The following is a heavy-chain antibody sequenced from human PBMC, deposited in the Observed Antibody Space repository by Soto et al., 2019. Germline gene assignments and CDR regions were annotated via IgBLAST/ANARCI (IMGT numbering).Heavy chain of an antibody. Sequence: GSLRLSCAASGFTFSSYGMHWVRQAPGKGLEWVAVIWYDGSNKYYADSVKGRFTISRDNSKNTLYLQMNSLRAEDTAVYYCAREGYSSSWYGGASDYWGQGTLVTVSS. J-gene: IGHJ4*02. CDR3: AREGYSSSWYGGASDY. D-gene: IGHD6-13*01. CDR2: IWYDGSNK. CDR1: GFTFSSYG. V-gene: IGHV3-33*01.